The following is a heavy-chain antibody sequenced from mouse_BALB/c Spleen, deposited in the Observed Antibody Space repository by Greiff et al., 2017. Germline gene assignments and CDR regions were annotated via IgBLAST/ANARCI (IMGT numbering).Heavy chain of an antibody. CDR1: GDSITSGY. J-gene: IGHJ4*01. CDR2: ISYSGST. V-gene: IGHV3-8*02. Sequence: EVQLQQSGPSLVKPSQTLSLTCSVTGDSITSGYWNWIRKFPGNKLEYMGYISYSGSTYYNPSLKSRISITRDTSKNQYYLQLNSVTTEDTATYYCARYSRWLLGAMDYWGQGTSVTVSS. CDR3: ARYSRWLLGAMDY. D-gene: IGHD2-3*01.